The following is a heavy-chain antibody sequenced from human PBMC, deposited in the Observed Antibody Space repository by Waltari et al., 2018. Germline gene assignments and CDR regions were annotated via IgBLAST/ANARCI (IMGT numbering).Heavy chain of an antibody. CDR3: ARGYMTTVTTLGY. CDR2: ISSSSSYI. D-gene: IGHD4-17*01. CDR1: GFTFSSYS. J-gene: IGHJ4*02. V-gene: IGHV3-21*01. Sequence: EVQLVESGGGLVKPGGSLRLSCAASGFTFSSYSMNWVGQAPGKGLEWVSSISSSSSYIYYADSVKGRFTISRDNAKNSLYLQMNSLRAEDTAVYYCARGYMTTVTTLGYWGQGTLVTVSS.